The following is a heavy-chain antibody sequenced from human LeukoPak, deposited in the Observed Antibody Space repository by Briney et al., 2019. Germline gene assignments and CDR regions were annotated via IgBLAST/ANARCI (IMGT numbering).Heavy chain of an antibody. CDR1: GFTFSSYA. CDR2: ISGSGGST. Sequence: GGSLRLSCAASGFTFSSYAMSWVRRAPGKGLELVSAISGSGGSTYYADSVKGRFTISRDNSKNTLYLQMNSLRAEDTAVYYCARDGEGYCDYVWGSYRYGSGAFDIWGQGTMVTVSS. CDR3: ARDGEGYCDYVWGSYRYGSGAFDI. D-gene: IGHD3-16*02. V-gene: IGHV3-23*01. J-gene: IGHJ3*02.